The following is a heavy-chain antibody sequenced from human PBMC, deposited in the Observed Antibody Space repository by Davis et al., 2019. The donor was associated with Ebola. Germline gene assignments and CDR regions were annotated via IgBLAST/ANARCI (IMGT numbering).Heavy chain of an antibody. V-gene: IGHV1-69*13. Sequence: SVKVSCKASGYTFTSYYMHWVRQAPGQGLEWMGGIIPIFGTANYAQKFQGRVTITADESTSTAYMELSSLRSEDTAVYYCARDALNYYDSSGYFGYWGQGTLVTVSS. D-gene: IGHD3-22*01. J-gene: IGHJ4*02. CDR2: IIPIFGTA. CDR1: GYTFTSYY. CDR3: ARDALNYYDSSGYFGY.